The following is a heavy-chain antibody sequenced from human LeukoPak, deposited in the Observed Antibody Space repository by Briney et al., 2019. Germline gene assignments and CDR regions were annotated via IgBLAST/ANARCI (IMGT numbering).Heavy chain of an antibody. CDR2: ISSSNSYI. Sequence: GGSLRLSCAASGFTFSSYTMNWVRQAPGKGLEWVSSISSSNSYIYYADSVKGRFTISRDNSKNTLYLQMNSLRAEDTAVYYCAKDSSGWYPAWFDPWGQGTLVTVSS. D-gene: IGHD6-19*01. CDR1: GFTFSSYT. CDR3: AKDSSGWYPAWFDP. J-gene: IGHJ5*02. V-gene: IGHV3-21*04.